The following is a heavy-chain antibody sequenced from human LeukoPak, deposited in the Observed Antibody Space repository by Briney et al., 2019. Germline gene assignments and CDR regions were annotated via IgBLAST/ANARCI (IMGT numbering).Heavy chain of an antibody. J-gene: IGHJ4*02. CDR2: TWCDGSNK. Sequence: PGGSLRLSCAASGLTFSNYAMHWVRQAPGKGLEWVAVTWCDGSNKYYADSVKGRFTISRDNSKNTLYLQMNSLRAEDTAVYYCARDRCSHGVCYKDYWGQGTLVTVSS. V-gene: IGHV3-33*01. CDR3: ARDRCSHGVCYKDY. D-gene: IGHD2-8*01. CDR1: GLTFSNYA.